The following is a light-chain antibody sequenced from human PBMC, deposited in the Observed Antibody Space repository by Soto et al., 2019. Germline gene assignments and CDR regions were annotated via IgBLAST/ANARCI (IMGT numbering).Light chain of an antibody. V-gene: IGKV2-30*02. CDR1: QSLVHRDGNTY. CDR2: KVS. J-gene: IGKJ5*01. Sequence: DVVVTLSALSLPVTLGQAASISCRSSQSLVHRDGNTYLSWFRQRPGQSPRRXXYKVSNREAGVPDRFSGSGSGTDFTLKISRVEAEDVGLYYCMQGSHWPPITFGQGTRLEIK. CDR3: MQGSHWPPIT.